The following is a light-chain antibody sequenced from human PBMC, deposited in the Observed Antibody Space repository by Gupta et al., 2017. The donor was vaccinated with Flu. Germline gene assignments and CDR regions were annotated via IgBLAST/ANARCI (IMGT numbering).Light chain of an antibody. CDR1: QDISNY. CDR3: LQDDNRPPFT. CDR2: EAS. V-gene: IGKV1-33*01. Sequence: SSLSASVGDRRTSTCQASQDISNYINWYQQKPGKAPDLLIREASHWQTGVPSRFSGSGSGTEFTFTISSRQPEDFAAYYCLQDDNRPPFTFGQGT. J-gene: IGKJ2*01.